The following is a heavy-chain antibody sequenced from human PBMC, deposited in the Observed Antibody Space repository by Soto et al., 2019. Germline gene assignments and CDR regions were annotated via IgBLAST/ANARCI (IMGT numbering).Heavy chain of an antibody. CDR2: ITNGAGGVK. CDR1: GFTFSSYA. CDR3: AKFAGTVTRGWYKDF. J-gene: IGHJ4*02. Sequence: EVQLLESGGGLVQPGGSLRLSCAASGFTFSSYAMSWVRQAPGRGLEWVSTITNGAGGVKYYADSVKGRFSISRDTSNNTLFLPMNTLRVDDTAVYYCAKFAGTVTRGWYKDFWGQGTLVTVSS. V-gene: IGHV3-23*01. D-gene: IGHD6-19*01.